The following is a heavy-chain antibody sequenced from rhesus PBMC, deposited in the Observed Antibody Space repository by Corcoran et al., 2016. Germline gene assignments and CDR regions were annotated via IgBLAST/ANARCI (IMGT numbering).Heavy chain of an antibody. CDR2: ISGSNARP. J-gene: IGHJ4*01. V-gene: IGHV4-173*01. Sequence: QLQLQESGPGLVKPSETLSLTCAVSGGSINNNYWSWIRQTPGKGLEWIGRISGSNARPAYTPSLRSRVTISTDMSKNQISLNLKSVTAADTAVYFCANLYGSDRAWGQGVLVTVSS. CDR3: ANLYGSDRA. D-gene: IGHD4-29*01. CDR1: GGSINNNY.